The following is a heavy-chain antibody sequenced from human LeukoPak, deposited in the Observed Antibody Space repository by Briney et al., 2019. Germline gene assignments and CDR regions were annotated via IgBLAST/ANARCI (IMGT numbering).Heavy chain of an antibody. CDR1: VYTFTSYA. CDR2: INAGNGNT. J-gene: IGHJ4*02. CDR3: TRNYDSDY. V-gene: IGHV1-3*01. D-gene: IGHD1-7*01. Sequence: ASVTVSFKASVYTFTSYAIHWVGQARGQRREGMGWINAGNGNTKYSQKFQGRVTITRDTSASRTYMALSSLSSEDTAVYYCTRNYDSDYWGQGTLVTVSS.